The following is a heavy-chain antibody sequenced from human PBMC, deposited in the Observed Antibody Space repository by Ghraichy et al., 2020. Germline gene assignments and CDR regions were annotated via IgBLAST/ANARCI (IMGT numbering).Heavy chain of an antibody. D-gene: IGHD6-19*01. Sequence: SETLSLTCTVSGGSISSYYWSWIRQPPGKGLEWIGYIYYSGSTNYNPSLKSRVTISVDTSKNQFSLKLSSVTAADTAVYYCARAGSSSGWSSNAFDIWGQGTMVTVSS. CDR2: IYYSGST. J-gene: IGHJ3*02. CDR1: GGSISSYY. CDR3: ARAGSSSGWSSNAFDI. V-gene: IGHV4-59*01.